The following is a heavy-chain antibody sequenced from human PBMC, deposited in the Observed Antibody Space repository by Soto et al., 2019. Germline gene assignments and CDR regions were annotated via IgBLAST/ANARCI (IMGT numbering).Heavy chain of an antibody. J-gene: IGHJ6*02. Sequence: QVQLVQSGAEVKKPGASVKVSCRASGYTFTSYVISWVRQAPGQGLEWMGWISAYNGNTNFAQKLQGRVTMTTDTSTSTAYMELRSLTSDDTAVYYCARVEATVAGPYGMDVWGQGTTVTVSS. D-gene: IGHD6-19*01. V-gene: IGHV1-18*01. CDR1: GYTFTSYV. CDR3: ARVEATVAGPYGMDV. CDR2: ISAYNGNT.